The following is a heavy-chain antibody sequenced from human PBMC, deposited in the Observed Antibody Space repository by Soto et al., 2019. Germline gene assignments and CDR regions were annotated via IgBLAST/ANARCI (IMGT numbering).Heavy chain of an antibody. J-gene: IGHJ4*02. D-gene: IGHD3-16*01. CDR2: ISNSGSIT. CDR3: ARDHGGGGLTLEY. Sequence: QVHLEESGGGLVKPGGSLRLSCTASGFIFSDYYMSWIRQAPGKGLEWVSDISNSGSITHHADSVEGRFTISRDNAKDSLYLHMNSLRPEDSAIYYCARDHGGGGLTLEYWGQGTLVTVSS. V-gene: IGHV3-11*01. CDR1: GFIFSDYY.